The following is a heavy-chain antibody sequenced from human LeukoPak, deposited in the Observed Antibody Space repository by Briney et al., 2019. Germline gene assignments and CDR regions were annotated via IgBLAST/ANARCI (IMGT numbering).Heavy chain of an antibody. CDR1: GFTFSSYA. D-gene: IGHD3-22*01. J-gene: IGHJ6*04. Sequence: GGSLRLSCAASGFTFSSYAMSWVRQAPGEGLEWVSAISGSGGSTYYADSVKGRFTISRDNSKNTLYLQMNRLRGEDTAVYYCAKANYYDSSSLDVWGKGTTVTVSS. V-gene: IGHV3-23*01. CDR3: AKANYYDSSSLDV. CDR2: ISGSGGST.